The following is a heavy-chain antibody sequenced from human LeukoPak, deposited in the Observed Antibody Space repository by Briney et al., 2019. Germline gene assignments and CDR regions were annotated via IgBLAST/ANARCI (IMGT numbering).Heavy chain of an antibody. Sequence: GGSLRLSCAASGFTFGGYAMSWVRQAPGKGLEWVSAISGSGGSTYYADSVKGRFTISRDNSKNTLYLQMNSLRAEDTAVYYCAKDHVLRFLEWLSRGLYFDYWGQGTPVTVSS. D-gene: IGHD3-3*01. CDR3: AKDHVLRFLEWLSRGLYFDY. CDR1: GFTFGGYA. CDR2: ISGSGGST. J-gene: IGHJ4*02. V-gene: IGHV3-23*01.